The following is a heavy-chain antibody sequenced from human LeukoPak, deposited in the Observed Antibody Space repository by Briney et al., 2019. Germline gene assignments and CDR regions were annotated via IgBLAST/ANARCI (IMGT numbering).Heavy chain of an antibody. CDR2: ISSSSSTI. J-gene: IGHJ4*02. CDR1: GFTFSSYS. V-gene: IGHV3-48*04. CDR3: ARDEDGHDY. Sequence: GGSLRLSCAASGFTFSSYSMNWVRQAPGKGLEWVSYISSSSSTIYYADSVKGRFTISRDNAKNSLYPHMNGLRAEDTAVYYCARDEDGHDYWGQGTLVTVSS.